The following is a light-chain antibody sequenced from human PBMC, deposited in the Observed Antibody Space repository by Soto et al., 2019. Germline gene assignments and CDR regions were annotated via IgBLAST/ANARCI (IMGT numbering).Light chain of an antibody. Sequence: EIVLTQSPGTLSLSPGERATLSCRASQSVSSSYVAWYQQKHGQAPRLLIYEASIRAIVIPDRFSGSGSGTDFTLTISRLEHEDFAVKHCQRYGSSPPTFGQGSKVEIK. CDR1: QSVSSSY. J-gene: IGKJ1*01. CDR3: QRYGSSPPT. CDR2: EAS. V-gene: IGKV3-20*01.